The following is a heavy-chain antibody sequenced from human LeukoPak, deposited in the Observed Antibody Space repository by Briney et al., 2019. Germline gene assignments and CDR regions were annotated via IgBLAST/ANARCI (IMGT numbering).Heavy chain of an antibody. Sequence: PGGSLRLSCAASGFTFSDYYMSWIRQAPGKGLEWVSYISSSSSYTNYADSVKGRFTISRDNAKNSLYLQMNSLRAEDTAVYYCARRYYFGSGGYDPWGQGTLVTVSS. CDR1: GFTFSDYY. CDR2: ISSSSSYT. D-gene: IGHD3-10*01. CDR3: ARRYYFGSGGYDP. J-gene: IGHJ5*02. V-gene: IGHV3-11*06.